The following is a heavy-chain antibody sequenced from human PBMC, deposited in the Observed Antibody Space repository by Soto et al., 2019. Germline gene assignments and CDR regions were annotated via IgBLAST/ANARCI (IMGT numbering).Heavy chain of an antibody. J-gene: IGHJ3*02. CDR3: VKGEVAVDAFDI. Sequence: EVQLLESGGGLVQPGGSLRLSCAASGFTFSSYAMSWVRQAPGKGLEWVSAISGSGGSTYYADSVKGRFTISRDNSKNTLYLQMNSLRAEDTAVYYCVKGEVAVDAFDIWGQGTMVTVSS. CDR1: GFTFSSYA. D-gene: IGHD6-19*01. CDR2: ISGSGGST. V-gene: IGHV3-23*01.